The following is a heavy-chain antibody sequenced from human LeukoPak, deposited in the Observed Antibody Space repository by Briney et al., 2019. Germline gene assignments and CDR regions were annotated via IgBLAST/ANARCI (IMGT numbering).Heavy chain of an antibody. CDR1: GGSISSYY. CDR3: ARDGLVGGSGSYYNWFWFDP. Sequence: SETLSLTCTVSGGSISSYYWSWIRQPAGKGGEWIGRIYTSGSTNYNPSLKSRVTMSVDTSKNQFSLKLSSVTAADTAVYYCARDGLVGGSGSYYNWFWFDPWGQGTLVTVSS. D-gene: IGHD3-10*01. V-gene: IGHV4-4*07. CDR2: IYTSGST. J-gene: IGHJ5*02.